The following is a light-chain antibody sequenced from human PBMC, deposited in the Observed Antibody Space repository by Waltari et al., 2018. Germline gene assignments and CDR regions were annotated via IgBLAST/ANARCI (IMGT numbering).Light chain of an antibody. Sequence: EIVMTQSPATLSVSPGERATISCRARQIVSTNLAWYQHKPGQAPRLLIYDASTRATGIPPRFSGSGSGTEFTLTISSLQPEDFAVYFCQHYNSYPLTFGGGTKVDI. CDR1: QIVSTN. J-gene: IGKJ4*01. CDR3: QHYNSYPLT. CDR2: DAS. V-gene: IGKV3-15*01.